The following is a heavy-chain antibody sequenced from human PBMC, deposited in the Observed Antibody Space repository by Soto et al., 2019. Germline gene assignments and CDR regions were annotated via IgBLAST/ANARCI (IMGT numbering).Heavy chain of an antibody. J-gene: IGHJ6*02. CDR2: IWYDGNPK. CDR3: VRDVHHESSVCLDI. V-gene: IGHV3-33*01. Sequence: GGSLRLSCTASGFTFSNHGMHWVRQTPGKGLEWVAVIWYDGNPKYYADSVKGRFTISRYNSKNTLDLEMNALRAEDTAVYHCVRDVHHESSVCLDIWGQGTTVTVSS. CDR1: GFTFSNHG. D-gene: IGHD3-22*01.